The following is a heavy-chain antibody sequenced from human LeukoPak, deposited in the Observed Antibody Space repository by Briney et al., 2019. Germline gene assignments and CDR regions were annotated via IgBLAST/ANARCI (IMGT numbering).Heavy chain of an antibody. V-gene: IGHV3-30-3*01. Sequence: GGSLRLSCAASGFTFSSYAMHWVRQAPGKGLEWVAVISYDGSNKYYADSVKGRFTISRDNSKNTLYLQMNSLRAEDTAVYYCAGPDYGDYEGGTFDYWGQGTLVTVSS. J-gene: IGHJ4*02. D-gene: IGHD4-17*01. CDR1: GFTFSSYA. CDR3: AGPDYGDYEGGTFDY. CDR2: ISYDGSNK.